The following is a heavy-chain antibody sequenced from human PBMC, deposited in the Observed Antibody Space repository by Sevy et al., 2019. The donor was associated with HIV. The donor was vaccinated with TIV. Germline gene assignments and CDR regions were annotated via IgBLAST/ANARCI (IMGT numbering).Heavy chain of an antibody. CDR3: ARGRQWLVFDY. D-gene: IGHD6-19*01. J-gene: IGHJ4*02. V-gene: IGHV4-61*01. Sequence: SETLSLTCTVSGGSVSSGSYYWSWIRQPPGKGLEWIGYIYYSGSTNYNPSLKSRVTISVDTSKNRFSLKLSSVTAADTAVYYCARGRQWLVFDYWGQGTLVTVSS. CDR2: IYYSGST. CDR1: GGSVSSGSYY.